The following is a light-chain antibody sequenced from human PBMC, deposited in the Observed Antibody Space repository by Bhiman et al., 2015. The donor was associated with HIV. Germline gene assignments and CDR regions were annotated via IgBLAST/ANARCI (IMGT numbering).Light chain of an antibody. CDR1: KLGDKY. J-gene: IGLJ2*01. CDR2: QDT. Sequence: SYELTQPPSVSVSPGQTASITCSGDKLGDKYACWYQQKPGQSPMLVIYQDTKRPSGIPERFSGSKSGTSATLGISGLHTGDEADYYCATWDTSLSAMVFGGGTKLTVL. CDR3: ATWDTSLSAMV. V-gene: IGLV3-1*01.